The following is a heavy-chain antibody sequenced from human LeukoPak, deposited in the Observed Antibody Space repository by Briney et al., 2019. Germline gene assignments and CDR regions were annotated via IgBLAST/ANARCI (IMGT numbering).Heavy chain of an antibody. V-gene: IGHV3-33*08. CDR1: GFTFSNYA. CDR2: IWYDGSNK. Sequence: GGSLRLSCLASGFTFSNYAMSWVRQAPGKGLEWVAIIWYDGSNKYYADSVKGRFTISRDNSKNTLYLQMNSLRAEDTAVYYCAREFGKYYFDYWGQGTLVTVSS. D-gene: IGHD3-16*01. J-gene: IGHJ4*02. CDR3: AREFGKYYFDY.